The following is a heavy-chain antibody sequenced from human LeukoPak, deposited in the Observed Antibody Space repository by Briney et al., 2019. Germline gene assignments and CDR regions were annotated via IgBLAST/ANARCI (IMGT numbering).Heavy chain of an antibody. D-gene: IGHD6-13*01. Sequence: GGSLRLSCAASGFTFSSYAMSWVRQAPGEGLEWVLGISGSGGSTYFADSVKGRFTISRDNSKNMLYLQMNSLRAEDTAVYCCAKDPEQLVRVWFDPWGQGTLVTVSS. CDR1: GFTFSSYA. CDR2: ISGSGGST. J-gene: IGHJ5*02. V-gene: IGHV3-23*01. CDR3: AKDPEQLVRVWFDP.